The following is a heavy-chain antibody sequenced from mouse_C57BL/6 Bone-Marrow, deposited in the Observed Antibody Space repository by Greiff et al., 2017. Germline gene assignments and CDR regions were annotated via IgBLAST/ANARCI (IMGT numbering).Heavy chain of an antibody. D-gene: IGHD2-4*01. CDR3: ASGCPTMITSYFDY. CDR2: ISDGGSYT. V-gene: IGHV5-4*01. CDR1: GFTFSSYA. Sequence: DVHLVESGGGLVKPGGSLKLSCAASGFTFSSYAMSWVRQTPEKRLEWVATISDGGSYTYYPDNVKGRFTISRDNAKNNLYLQMSHLKSEDTAMYYCASGCPTMITSYFDYWGQGTTLTVSS. J-gene: IGHJ2*01.